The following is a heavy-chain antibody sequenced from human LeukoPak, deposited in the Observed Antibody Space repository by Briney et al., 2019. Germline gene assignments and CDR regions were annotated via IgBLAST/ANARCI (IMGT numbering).Heavy chain of an antibody. V-gene: IGHV4-39*07. J-gene: IGHJ4*02. CDR2: INHSGST. Sequence: PSETLSLTCTVSGVSISSSNSYWSWIRQPPGKGPEWIGEINHSGSTNYNPSLKSRVTISVDTSKNQFSLKLSSVTAADTAVYYCARGRKRYCSGGSCYGSGDYWGQGTLVTVSS. CDR3: ARGRKRYCSGGSCYGSGDY. CDR1: GVSISSSNSY. D-gene: IGHD2-15*01.